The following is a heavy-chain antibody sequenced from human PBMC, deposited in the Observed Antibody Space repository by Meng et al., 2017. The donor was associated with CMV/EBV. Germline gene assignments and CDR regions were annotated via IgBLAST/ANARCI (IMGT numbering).Heavy chain of an antibody. V-gene: IGHV3-33*08. J-gene: IGHJ6*02. CDR1: GFIFNDHY. D-gene: IGHD2-2*01. CDR3: AKGSRLPEGIYYYGMDV. Sequence: GESLKISCAASGFIFNDHYMHWVRQAPGKGLEWVAVIWYDGSNKYYADSVKGRFTISRDNSKNTLYLQMNSLRAEDTAVYYCAKGSRLPEGIYYYGMDVWGQGTMVTVSS. CDR2: IWYDGSNK.